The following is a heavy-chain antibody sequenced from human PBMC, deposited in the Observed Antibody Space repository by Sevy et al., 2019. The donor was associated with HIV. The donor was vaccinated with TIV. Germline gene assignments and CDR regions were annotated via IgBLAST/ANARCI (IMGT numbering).Heavy chain of an antibody. Sequence: GGSLRLSCAASGFTFDDYGMSWVRQAPGKGLEWVSGINWNGGSTGYADSVKDRFTISRDNAKNSLYLQMNSLRAEDTALYHCARGWGTTVTFFDYWGQGTLVTVSS. J-gene: IGHJ4*02. D-gene: IGHD4-17*01. CDR3: ARGWGTTVTFFDY. V-gene: IGHV3-20*01. CDR2: INWNGGST. CDR1: GFTFDDYG.